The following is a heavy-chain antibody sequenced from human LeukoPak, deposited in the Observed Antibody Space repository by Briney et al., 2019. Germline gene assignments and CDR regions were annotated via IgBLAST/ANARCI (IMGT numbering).Heavy chain of an antibody. Sequence: SETLSLTCTVSGGSISSYYWSWIRLPAGKGLEWIGRIYTSGSTNYNPSLKSRVTMSVDTPKNQFSLKLSSVTAADTAVYYCARDPVSAVADPRGQYYYYYYGMDVWGQGTTVTVSS. CDR3: ARDPVSAVADPRGQYYYYYYGMDV. V-gene: IGHV4-4*07. CDR2: IYTSGST. D-gene: IGHD6-19*01. CDR1: GGSISSYY. J-gene: IGHJ6*02.